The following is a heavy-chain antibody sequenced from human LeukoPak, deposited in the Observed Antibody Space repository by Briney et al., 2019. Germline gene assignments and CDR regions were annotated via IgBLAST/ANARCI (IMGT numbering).Heavy chain of an antibody. CDR1: GYTFTSYA. Sequence: ASVKVSCKASGYTFTSYAMNWVRQAPGQGLEWMGWINTNTGNPTYAQGFTGRFVFSLDTSVGTAYLQISSLKAEDTAVYYCARVSGEEDTAMVTGFDYWGQGTLVTVSS. D-gene: IGHD5-18*01. CDR3: ARVSGEEDTAMVTGFDY. CDR2: INTNTGNP. J-gene: IGHJ4*02. V-gene: IGHV7-4-1*02.